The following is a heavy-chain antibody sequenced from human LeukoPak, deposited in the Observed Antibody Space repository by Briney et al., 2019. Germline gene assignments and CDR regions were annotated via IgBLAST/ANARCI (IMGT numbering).Heavy chain of an antibody. CDR2: ISGSGGST. CDR3: ANYDSSGYYYEEN. V-gene: IGHV3-23*01. D-gene: IGHD3-22*01. CDR1: GFTFSSYA. Sequence: GGSLRLSCAASGFTFSSYAMSWVRQAPGKGLEWVSAISGSGGSTYYADSVKGRFTIYRDNSKNTLYLQMNSLRAEDTAVYYCANYDSSGYYYEENWGQGTLVTVSS. J-gene: IGHJ4*02.